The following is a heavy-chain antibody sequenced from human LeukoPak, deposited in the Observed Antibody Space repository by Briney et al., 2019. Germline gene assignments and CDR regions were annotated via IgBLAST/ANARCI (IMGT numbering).Heavy chain of an antibody. Sequence: SETLSLTCSVSGGSFSSYIWSWIRQPPGKGLEWIGYIYTSGSTDYNPSLKSRVTISVDRSKNQFSLKLNSVTAADTAFYYCARQPGTGGINLWGQGTLVTVSS. D-gene: IGHD3-16*01. J-gene: IGHJ4*02. CDR3: ARQPGTGGINL. CDR2: IYTSGST. CDR1: GGSFSSYI. V-gene: IGHV4-4*09.